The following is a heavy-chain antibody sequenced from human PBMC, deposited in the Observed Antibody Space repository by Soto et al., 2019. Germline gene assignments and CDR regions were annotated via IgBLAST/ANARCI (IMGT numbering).Heavy chain of an antibody. CDR3: ARDQGGGWSNIDY. D-gene: IGHD6-19*01. J-gene: IGHJ4*02. CDR1: CGSISSDY. Sequence: SETLSLTCTVSCGSISSDYWSWIRQPPGKGLEWIGYISYSGTTNYNPSLKSRVTISVDTSKNQFSLKLSSVTAADTAVYYCARDQGGGWSNIDYWGQGTLVTVSS. CDR2: ISYSGTT. V-gene: IGHV4-59*01.